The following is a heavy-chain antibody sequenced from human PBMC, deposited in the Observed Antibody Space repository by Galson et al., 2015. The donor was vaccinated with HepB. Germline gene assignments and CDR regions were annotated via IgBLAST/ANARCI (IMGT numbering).Heavy chain of an antibody. J-gene: IGHJ3*02. D-gene: IGHD5-18*01. CDR2: ISYDGSKK. CDR3: ARGTAYSFGQDSLDM. V-gene: IGHV3-30-3*01. CDR1: GFTFNSFA. Sequence: SLRLSCAASGFTFNSFAMHWVRQAPGGGLEWVAVISYDGSKKFDADSMKGRFTVSRDNSKNTLYLQLNSLRADDTALYYCARGTAYSFGQDSLDMWGHGTMVTVSS.